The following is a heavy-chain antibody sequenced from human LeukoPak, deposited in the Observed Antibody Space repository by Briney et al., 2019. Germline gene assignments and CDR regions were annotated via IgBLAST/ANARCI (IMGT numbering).Heavy chain of an antibody. CDR2: IAASWGNT. D-gene: IGHD3-16*01. CDR1: GFAFSSFG. J-gene: IGHJ3*02. V-gene: IGHV3-64*04. CDR3: ARDRYYDYVWGSPGAFDI. Sequence: GGSLRLSCLVSGFAFSSFGMHWVRQTPGKRPEFVAAIAASWGNTYYTASAKGRFTISRDNSKNTLYLQMNSLRAEDTAVYYCARDRYYDYVWGSPGAFDIWGQGTMVTVSS.